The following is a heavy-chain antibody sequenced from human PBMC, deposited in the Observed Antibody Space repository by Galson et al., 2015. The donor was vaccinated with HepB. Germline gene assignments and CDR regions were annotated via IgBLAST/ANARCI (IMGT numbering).Heavy chain of an antibody. V-gene: IGHV1-2*02. D-gene: IGHD3-10*01. CDR2: INPNSGGT. CDR1: GYTFTGYY. J-gene: IGHJ6*02. Sequence: SVKVSCKASGYTFTGYYMHWVRQAPGQGLEWMGWINPNSGGTNYAQKFQGRVTMTRDTSISTAYMELSRLRSDDTAVYYCARDQRDHLGWGEADVWGQGTTVTVSS. CDR3: ARDQRDHLGWGEADV.